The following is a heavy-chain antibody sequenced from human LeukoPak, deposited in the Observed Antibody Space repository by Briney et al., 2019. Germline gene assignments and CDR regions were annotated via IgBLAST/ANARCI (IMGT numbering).Heavy chain of an antibody. CDR3: ARDRPYCSSTSCSKNWFDP. Sequence: SETLSLTCAVSGGSISSYYWSWIRQPPGKGLEWVGYISYSGSTNYNPSLKSRVTISVDTSKNQSSLKLSSVTAADTAVDYCARDRPYCSSTSCSKNWFDPWGQGTLVTVSS. CDR1: GGSISSYY. J-gene: IGHJ5*02. CDR2: ISYSGST. V-gene: IGHV4-59*01. D-gene: IGHD2-2*01.